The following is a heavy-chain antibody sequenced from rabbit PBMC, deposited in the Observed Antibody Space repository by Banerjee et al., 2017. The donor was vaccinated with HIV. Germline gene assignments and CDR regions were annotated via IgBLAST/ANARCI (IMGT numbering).Heavy chain of an antibody. J-gene: IGHJ3*01. D-gene: IGHD6-1*01. CDR3: ARTNYGGYGYYL. V-gene: IGHV1S45*01. CDR1: GFSFSNKYV. Sequence: QEQLEESGGDLVKPEGSLTLTCTASGFSFSNKYVMCWVRQAPGKGLEWIACINSSSGNTVYATWAKGRFTISKTSWTTVTLQMTSLTAADTATYFCARTNYGGYGYYLWGQGTLVTVS. CDR2: INSSSGNT.